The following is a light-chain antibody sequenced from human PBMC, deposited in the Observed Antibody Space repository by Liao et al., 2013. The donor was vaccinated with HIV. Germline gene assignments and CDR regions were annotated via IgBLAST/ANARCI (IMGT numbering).Light chain of an antibody. CDR3: QAWDSSTYV. CDR1: KLGDKY. V-gene: IGLV3-1*01. Sequence: SYELTQPPSVSVSPGQTASITCSGDKLGDKYACWYQQRPGQSPVLVIYEGNKRPSGIPERFSGSISGNTATLTISGTQAMDEADYYCQAWDSSTYVFGPGTRVTVL. J-gene: IGLJ1*01. CDR2: EGN.